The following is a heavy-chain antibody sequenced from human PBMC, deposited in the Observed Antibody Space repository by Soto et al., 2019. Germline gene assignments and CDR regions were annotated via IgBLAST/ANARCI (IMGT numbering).Heavy chain of an antibody. D-gene: IGHD5-18*01. Sequence: QVQLVQSGAEVKKPGSSVKVSCKASGGTFSSYAISWVRQAPGQGLEWMGGIIPIFGTANYAQKFQGRVTITADESTSTAYMELSSLRSEDTAVYYCTRNGREYSYGSRWFDPWGQGTLVTVSS. CDR3: TRNGREYSYGSRWFDP. CDR2: IIPIFGTA. CDR1: GGTFSSYA. V-gene: IGHV1-69*01. J-gene: IGHJ5*02.